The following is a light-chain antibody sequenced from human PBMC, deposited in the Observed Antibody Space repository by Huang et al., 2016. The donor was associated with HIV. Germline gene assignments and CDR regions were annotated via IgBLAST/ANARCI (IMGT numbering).Light chain of an antibody. CDR1: QSVSSNY. V-gene: IGKV3-20*01. J-gene: IGKJ2*01. Sequence: EIVLTQSPGTLSLSPGERATLSCRASQSVSSNYLAWYQQKPGQAPRLLIYEASSRATGIPDRFSGSGSGTDFTFTVSRLEPEDFAMYYCQQYGGSPTFGQGTKLEIK. CDR2: EAS. CDR3: QQYGGSPT.